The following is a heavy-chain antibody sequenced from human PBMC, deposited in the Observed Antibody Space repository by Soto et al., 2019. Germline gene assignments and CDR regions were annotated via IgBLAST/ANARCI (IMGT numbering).Heavy chain of an antibody. Sequence: ASVKVSCKASGYTFTGYYMHWVRQAPGQGLEWMGWINPNSGGTNYAQKFQGRVTMTRDTSISTAYMELSRLRSDDTAVYYCARDPSITMVRGVIITRNYYGMDVWGQGTTVTVPS. V-gene: IGHV1-2*02. CDR3: ARDPSITMVRGVIITRNYYGMDV. CDR2: INPNSGGT. J-gene: IGHJ6*02. CDR1: GYTFTGYY. D-gene: IGHD3-10*01.